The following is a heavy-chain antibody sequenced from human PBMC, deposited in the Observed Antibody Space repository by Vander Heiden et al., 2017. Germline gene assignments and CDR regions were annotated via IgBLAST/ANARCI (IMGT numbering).Heavy chain of an antibody. CDR3: AKGDTIMAWGGSDH. CDR2: IGGRGSST. Sequence: EVPLLESGGGLVQPGGSLRLPCAASGFTFSTYAMGWVRQAPGKGLEWVSSIGGRGSSTYYADSVKGRFTISRDNSKNTLYLQMNSLRAEDTAVYFCAKGDTIMAWGGSDHWGQGTLVTVSS. V-gene: IGHV3-23*01. J-gene: IGHJ4*02. D-gene: IGHD5-18*01. CDR1: GFTFSTYA.